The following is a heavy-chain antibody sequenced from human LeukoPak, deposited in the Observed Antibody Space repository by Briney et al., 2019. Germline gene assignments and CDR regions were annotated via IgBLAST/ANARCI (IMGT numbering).Heavy chain of an antibody. J-gene: IGHJ4*02. CDR1: GFTFSDYE. CDR2: ISSSGRGI. Sequence: SGGSLRLSCAASGFTFSDYEMNWVRQAPGKGLEWVSYISSSGRGIYYADSVKGRFTISRDNAKNSLYLQMNSLRADDTAIYYCARGPRDPTEYCSRGTCPPTYDVWGQGTLVTVSS. D-gene: IGHD2-15*01. CDR3: ARGPRDPTEYCSRGTCPPTYDV. V-gene: IGHV3-48*03.